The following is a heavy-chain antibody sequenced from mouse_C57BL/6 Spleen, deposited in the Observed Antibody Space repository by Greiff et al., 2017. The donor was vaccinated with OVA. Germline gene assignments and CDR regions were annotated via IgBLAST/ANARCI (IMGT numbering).Heavy chain of an antibody. D-gene: IGHD1-1*01. CDR1: GFTFSDYY. V-gene: IGHV5-16*01. CDR2: INYDGSST. CDR3: AREGEGSTYAMDY. Sequence: EVKVVESEGGLVQPGSSMKLSCTASGFTFSDYYMAWVRQVPEKGLEWVANINYDGSSTYYLDSLKSRFIISRDNAKNILYLQMSSLKSDDTATYYCAREGEGSTYAMDYWGQGTSVTVSS. J-gene: IGHJ4*01.